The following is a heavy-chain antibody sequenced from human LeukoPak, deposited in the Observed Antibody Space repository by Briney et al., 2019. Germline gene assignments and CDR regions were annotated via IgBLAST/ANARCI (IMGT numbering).Heavy chain of an antibody. D-gene: IGHD5-12*01. J-gene: IGHJ4*02. CDR2: ISGSGGST. V-gene: IGHV3-23*01. Sequence: GGSLRLSCAASGFTFSSYAMSWVRQAPGKGLEWVSAISGSGGSTYYADSVKGRFTISRDNSKNTLYLQMNSLRAEDTAVYYCAKGFRGYSGYDCFDYWGQGTLVTVSS. CDR1: GFTFSSYA. CDR3: AKGFRGYSGYDCFDY.